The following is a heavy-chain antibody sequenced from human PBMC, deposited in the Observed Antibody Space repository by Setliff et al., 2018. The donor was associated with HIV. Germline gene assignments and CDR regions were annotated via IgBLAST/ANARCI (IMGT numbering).Heavy chain of an antibody. Sequence: GGSLRLSCAASGFTFSSYSMNWVRQAPGKGLEWVSYISSSSSTIYYADSVKGRFTISRDNAKNSLYLQMNSLRAEDTAVYYCVTEHLGWSGYLPLYWGQGALVTVSS. CDR2: ISSSSSTI. CDR1: GFTFSSYS. CDR3: VTEHLGWSGYLPLY. V-gene: IGHV3-48*04. J-gene: IGHJ4*02. D-gene: IGHD3-3*01.